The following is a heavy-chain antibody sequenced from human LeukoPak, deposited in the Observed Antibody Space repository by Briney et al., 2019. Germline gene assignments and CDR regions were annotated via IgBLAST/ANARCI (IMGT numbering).Heavy chain of an antibody. CDR1: GYSFTSYW. V-gene: IGHV5-51*01. J-gene: IGHJ4*02. Sequence: GESLKISCKGSGYSFTSYWIGWVRQMHGKGLEWRGIIYPGDSDTRYSPSFQGQVTISADKSISTAYLQWSSLKASDTAMYYCARQGYDSSGYLYYFDYWGQGTLVTVSS. D-gene: IGHD3-22*01. CDR3: ARQGYDSSGYLYYFDY. CDR2: IYPGDSDT.